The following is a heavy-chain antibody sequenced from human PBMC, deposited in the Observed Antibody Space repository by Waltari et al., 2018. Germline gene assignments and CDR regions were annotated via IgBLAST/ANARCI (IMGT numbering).Heavy chain of an antibody. CDR3: AREEGLGFDY. Sequence: EVQLVETGGGLIQPGGSVRLSCAASGFTVSSNYMSWVRQVPGKGLAGVSVISSGGSTYSADSVKGRFTISMDNPKNTLYLQMNCLRSEDTAVYYCAREEGLGFDYWCQGTLVTVSS. D-gene: IGHD3-16*01. J-gene: IGHJ4*02. V-gene: IGHV3-53*02. CDR1: GFTVSSNY. CDR2: ISSGGST.